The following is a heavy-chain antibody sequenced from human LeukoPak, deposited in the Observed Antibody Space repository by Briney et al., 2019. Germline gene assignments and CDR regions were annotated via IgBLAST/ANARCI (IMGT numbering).Heavy chain of an antibody. CDR1: GFTFSNYN. CDR3: AKDVLAAYFDY. Sequence: GGSLRLSCAASGFTFSNYNMNWVRQAPGKGLEWVSIISSSRTMHYADSVKGRFTISRDNAKNSLYLQMNSLRAEDTAVYYCAKDVLAAYFDYWGQGTLVTVSS. CDR2: ISSSRTM. J-gene: IGHJ4*02. D-gene: IGHD2-2*01. V-gene: IGHV3-69-1*01.